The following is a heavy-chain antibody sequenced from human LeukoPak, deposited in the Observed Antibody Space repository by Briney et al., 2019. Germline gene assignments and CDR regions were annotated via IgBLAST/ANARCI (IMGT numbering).Heavy chain of an antibody. CDR2: ISSSSSYI. CDR1: GFTFSSYS. Sequence: PGGSLRLSCAASGFTFSSYSMNWVRQAPGKGLEWVSSISSSSSYIYYADSVKGRFTISRDNSKNTLYLQMSSLRAEDTAVYYCAKDIRVRDNWFDPWGQGTLVTVSS. D-gene: IGHD3-10*01. J-gene: IGHJ5*02. V-gene: IGHV3-21*04. CDR3: AKDIRVRDNWFDP.